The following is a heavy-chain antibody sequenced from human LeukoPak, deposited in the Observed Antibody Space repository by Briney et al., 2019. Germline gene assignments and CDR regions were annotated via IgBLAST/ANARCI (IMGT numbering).Heavy chain of an antibody. J-gene: IGHJ4*02. CDR2: INHSGST. Sequence: SETLSLTCAVYGGSFSGYYWSWIRQPPGKGLEWIGEINHSGSTNYNPSLKSRVTISVDTSKNQFSLKLSSVTAADTAVYYCARGWGGYYSTAAYYFDYWGQGTLVTVSS. CDR3: ARGWGGYYSTAAYYFDY. V-gene: IGHV4-34*01. D-gene: IGHD3-22*01. CDR1: GGSFSGYY.